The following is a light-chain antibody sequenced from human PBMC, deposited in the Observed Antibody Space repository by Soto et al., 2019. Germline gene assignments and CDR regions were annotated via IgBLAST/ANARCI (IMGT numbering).Light chain of an antibody. V-gene: IGKV3-11*01. CDR1: QSVGTY. CDR2: GAS. Sequence: EIVLTQSPATLSLSPGERATLSCRASQSVGTYLAWYQQKPGQAPRLLIYGASNRATGTPARFSGSGSGTEFTLTISSLEPEDFAVYYCQQRSNWPPFTFGPGTKVDIK. CDR3: QQRSNWPPFT. J-gene: IGKJ3*01.